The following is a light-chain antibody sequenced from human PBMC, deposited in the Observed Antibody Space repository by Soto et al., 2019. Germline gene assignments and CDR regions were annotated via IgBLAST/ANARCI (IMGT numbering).Light chain of an antibody. CDR1: QSISSW. Sequence: IQMTQSPSTLSASVGDRVTITCRASQSISSWLAWYQQKPWKAPKLMIYKASTLKSGVPSRFSGSGSGTEFTLTISGLQSEDFAVYYCQQYKNWPTWTFGQGTKVDIK. V-gene: IGKV1-5*03. J-gene: IGKJ1*01. CDR3: QQYKNWPTWT. CDR2: KAS.